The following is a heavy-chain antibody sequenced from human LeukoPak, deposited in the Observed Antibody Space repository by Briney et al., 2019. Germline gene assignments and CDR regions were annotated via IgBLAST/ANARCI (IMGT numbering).Heavy chain of an antibody. J-gene: IGHJ4*02. CDR2: VNYSEST. CDR1: GASIIRYT. D-gene: IGHD2-2*01. CDR3: ARSTLESRINTKIYCFDY. Sequence: SETLSLTCAVSGASIIRYTWCWVWNRPPQGLGLNGIVNYSESTSYNPSLTNRDTIPEDTTKIPFSLSKNSFTAKVTSLTYCARSTLESRINTKIYCFDYWGQGALVIVSS. V-gene: IGHV4-59*12.